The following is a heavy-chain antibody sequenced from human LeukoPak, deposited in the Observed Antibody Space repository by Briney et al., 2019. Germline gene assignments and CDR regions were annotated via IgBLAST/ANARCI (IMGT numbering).Heavy chain of an antibody. J-gene: IGHJ4*02. V-gene: IGHV3-13*01. CDR2: IGAAGEI. D-gene: IGHD3-22*01. Sequence: GGSLRLSCAASGFTFSSYDIHWVRQATGKGLEWVSGIGAAGEIYYPGSVKGRFTISRENAKNSLYLQMNSLRAEDTAVYYCARGYYYDSSGYVYWGQGTLVTVSS. CDR1: GFTFSSYD. CDR3: ARGYYYDSSGYVY.